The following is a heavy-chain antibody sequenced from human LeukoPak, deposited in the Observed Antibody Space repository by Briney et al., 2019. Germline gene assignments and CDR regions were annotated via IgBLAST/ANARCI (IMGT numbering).Heavy chain of an antibody. Sequence: GGSLRLSCAASAFTFSSYGMHWVRQAPGKGLEWVVFIRYDGSNKYYADSVKGRFTISRDNSKNTLYLQMNSLRAEDTAVYYCAKEGSGSLDYWGQGTLVTVSS. CDR2: IRYDGSNK. V-gene: IGHV3-30*02. D-gene: IGHD3-10*01. J-gene: IGHJ4*02. CDR3: AKEGSGSLDY. CDR1: AFTFSSYG.